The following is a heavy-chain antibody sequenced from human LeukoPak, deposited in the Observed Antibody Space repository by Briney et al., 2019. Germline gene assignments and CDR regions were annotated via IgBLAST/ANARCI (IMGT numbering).Heavy chain of an antibody. CDR1: EFTFSSYA. CDR3: AKAHLLDWLLPFDY. Sequence: PGRSLRLSCAASEFTFSSYAMHWVRQAPGKGLEWVALVSNDGGGKYYADSVKGRFTISRDNSKNTLYLQMNSLRGEDTGVYYCAKAHLLDWLLPFDYRGQGTLVTVSS. V-gene: IGHV3-30*18. CDR2: VSNDGGGK. J-gene: IGHJ4*02. D-gene: IGHD3/OR15-3a*01.